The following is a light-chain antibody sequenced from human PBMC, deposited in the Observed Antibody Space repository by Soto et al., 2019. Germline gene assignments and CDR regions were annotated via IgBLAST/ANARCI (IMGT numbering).Light chain of an antibody. J-gene: IGKJ2*01. V-gene: IGKV3-20*01. CDR3: QRYGSSRGT. CDR1: ESVSSNY. CDR2: GAS. Sequence: EIVLTQSPGTLSLSPGERATLSCRASESVSSNYLAWYQQKPGQAPRLLIYGASTRASGIPDRLSGSGSGTDFTLTTSELEPEDSAVYYCQRYGSSRGTFGQGTKLEIK.